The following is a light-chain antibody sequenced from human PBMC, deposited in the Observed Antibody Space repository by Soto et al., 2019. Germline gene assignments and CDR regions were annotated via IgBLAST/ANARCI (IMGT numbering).Light chain of an antibody. Sequence: DIQMTQSPSTLSASVGDRVNVTCRASQSFSTWLAWYQQKPGKAPKLLIYDASILESGVPSRFSGSGSGTEFTLTIRSLQPDDFATYYCQQYYRYPLSFGGGTTVEIK. CDR1: QSFSTW. J-gene: IGKJ4*01. V-gene: IGKV1-5*01. CDR3: QQYYRYPLS. CDR2: DAS.